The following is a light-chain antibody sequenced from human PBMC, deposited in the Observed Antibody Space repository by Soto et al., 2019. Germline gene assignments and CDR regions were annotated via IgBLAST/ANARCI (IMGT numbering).Light chain of an antibody. J-gene: IGKJ3*01. CDR1: QDIGYY. CDR2: DAF. CDR3: QFAHHLRL. Sequence: DIQMTQSPSSLSASVGDRVTITCQASQDIGYYLNWYQHKPGKAPKLLIYDAFNFETGVPSRFSGGGSGTFVIFTIIGLQPIDVVTYYCQFAHHLRLFVPGTKVDMK. V-gene: IGKV1-33*01.